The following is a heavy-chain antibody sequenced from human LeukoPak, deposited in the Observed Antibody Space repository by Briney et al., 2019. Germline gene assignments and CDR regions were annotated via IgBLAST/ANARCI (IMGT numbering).Heavy chain of an antibody. D-gene: IGHD5-12*01. J-gene: IGHJ5*02. Sequence: SETLSLTCTVSGGSISSGGYYWSWIRQPPGKGLEWIGKINHSGSTNYNPSLKSRVTISVDTSKNQFSLKLSSVTAADTAVYYCARGRRSGLRLTYNWFDPWGQGTLVTVSS. CDR1: GGSISSGGYY. CDR2: INHSGST. CDR3: ARGRRSGLRLTYNWFDP. V-gene: IGHV4-39*07.